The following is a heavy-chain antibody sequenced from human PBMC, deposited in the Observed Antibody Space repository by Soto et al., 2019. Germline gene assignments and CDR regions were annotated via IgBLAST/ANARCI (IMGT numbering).Heavy chain of an antibody. CDR1: GFTVSSFS. D-gene: IGHD3-10*01. V-gene: IGHV3-23*01. CDR2: FSTGGDGGAT. Sequence: GGCLRLSCAASGFTVSSFSMSWVRQAPGKXLEWVSGFSTGGDGGATYYADSVKGRFTISRDNSKNTLFLQMNSLRAEDTAIYYCAKKVNSGSGSQFFDYWGQGALFTVS. CDR3: AKKVNSGSGSQFFDY. J-gene: IGHJ4*02.